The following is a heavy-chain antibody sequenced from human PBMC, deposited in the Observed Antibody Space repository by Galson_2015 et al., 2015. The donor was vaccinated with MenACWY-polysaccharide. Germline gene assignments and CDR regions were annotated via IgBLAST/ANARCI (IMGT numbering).Heavy chain of an antibody. J-gene: IGHJ4*02. Sequence: LEWVSELGVSGRTTYADSVKGRFTISRDNSKNTVFLQMNSLRAEDTAVYYCVKMGGQELANYYFNKWGQGTLVTVSS. CDR3: VKMGGQELANYYFNK. CDR2: LGVSGRT. D-gene: IGHD6-13*01. V-gene: IGHV3-23*01.